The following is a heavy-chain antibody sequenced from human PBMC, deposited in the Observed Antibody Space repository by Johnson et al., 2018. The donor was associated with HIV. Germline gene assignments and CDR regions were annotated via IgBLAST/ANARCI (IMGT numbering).Heavy chain of an antibody. V-gene: IGHV3-30-3*01. D-gene: IGHD2-21*01. CDR3: ARLRWGSGDPLHDAFDV. Sequence: QMLLVESGGGVVQPGRSLRLSCAASGFTFSNYAMHWVRQAPGKGLEWVAVISYDGSNKYYADSVKGRFTISRDNSKNSLYVQMNSLRAEDTAVYYCARLRWGSGDPLHDAFDVWGQGTMVTVSS. CDR1: GFTFSNYA. J-gene: IGHJ3*01. CDR2: ISYDGSNK.